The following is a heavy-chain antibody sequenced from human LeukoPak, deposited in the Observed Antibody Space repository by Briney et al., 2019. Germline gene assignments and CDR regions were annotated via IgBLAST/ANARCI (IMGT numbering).Heavy chain of an antibody. Sequence: GGSLRLSCAASGFTFSSYGMSWVRQAPGKGLEWVSLISGSGGSTSYADSVKGRFTISRDNSKNTLYLQMNSLRAEDTAVYYCAELGITMIGGVWGKGTTVTISS. CDR1: GFTFSSYG. CDR2: ISGSGGST. CDR3: AELGITMIGGV. J-gene: IGHJ6*04. V-gene: IGHV3-23*01. D-gene: IGHD3-10*02.